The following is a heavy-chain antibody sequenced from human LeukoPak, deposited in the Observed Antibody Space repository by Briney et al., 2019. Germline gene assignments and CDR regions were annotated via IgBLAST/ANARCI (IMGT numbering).Heavy chain of an antibody. Sequence: ASVTVSCKGSGYTFSSYGISWVRQAPGQGLEGMGWINPNSGGTNYAQKFKGRVTMTRYTSISTAYMELSRLRSDDTAVYYCARVRSGSYLRFDYWGQGTLVTVSS. V-gene: IGHV1-2*02. D-gene: IGHD1-26*01. J-gene: IGHJ4*02. CDR2: INPNSGGT. CDR3: ARVRSGSYLRFDY. CDR1: GYTFSSYG.